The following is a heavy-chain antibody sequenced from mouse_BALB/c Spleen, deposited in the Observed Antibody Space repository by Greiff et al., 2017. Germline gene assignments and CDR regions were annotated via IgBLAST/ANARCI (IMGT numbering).Heavy chain of an antibody. J-gene: IGHJ3*01. CDR2: IDPENGDT. D-gene: IGHD1-2*01. CDR3: NGYYGRAWFAN. V-gene: IGHV14-4*02. Sequence: VHVKQSGAELVRPGASVKLSCTASGFTFKDYYMYWVKQRPEQGLEWIGWIDPENGDTEYAPKFQGKGTMTTDTSSNTAYLPLSSLTSEDTAVYYCNGYYGRAWFANCGQETLVSVSA. CDR1: GFTFKDYY.